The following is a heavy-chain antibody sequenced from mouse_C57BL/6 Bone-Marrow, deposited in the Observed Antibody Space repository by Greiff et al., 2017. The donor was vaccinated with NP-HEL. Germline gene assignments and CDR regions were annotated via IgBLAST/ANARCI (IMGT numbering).Heavy chain of an antibody. J-gene: IGHJ4*01. CDR1: GFSLTSYG. Sequence: VKLMESGPGLVQPSQSLSITCTVSGFSLTSYGVHWVRQSPGKGLEWLGVIWSGGSTDYNAAFISRLSISKDNSKSQVFFKMNSLQADDTAIYYCARNDQGRDYAMDYWGQGTSVTVSS. V-gene: IGHV2-2*01. CDR2: IWSGGST. CDR3: ARNDQGRDYAMDY.